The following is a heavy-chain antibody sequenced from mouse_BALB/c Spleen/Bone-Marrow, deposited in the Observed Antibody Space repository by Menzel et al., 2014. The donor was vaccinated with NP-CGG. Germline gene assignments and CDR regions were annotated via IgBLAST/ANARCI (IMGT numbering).Heavy chain of an antibody. CDR2: ISYSGST. V-gene: IGHV3-2*02. J-gene: IGHJ3*01. CDR3: ARSSSYDYDVGFAY. Sequence: EVQLHQSGPGLVKPSQSLSLTCIVTGYSITRDYAWNWIRQFPGNKLEWMGYISYSGSTTYNPSLESRISITRDTSKNQFFLQLNSVTTEDTATYYCARSSSYDYDVGFAYWGQGTLVTVSA. D-gene: IGHD2-4*01. CDR1: GYSITRDYA.